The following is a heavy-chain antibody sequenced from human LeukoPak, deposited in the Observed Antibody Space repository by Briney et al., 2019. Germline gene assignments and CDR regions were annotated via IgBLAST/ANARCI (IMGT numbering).Heavy chain of an antibody. D-gene: IGHD2-15*01. J-gene: IGHJ4*02. Sequence: PGGSLRLSCAASEFAFGSYAMTWVRQAPGKGPEWVAATSDSADNTYYTESMRGRFTISRDNSKNTLYLQMNSLRAEDTAVYYCASHRGYCSGGTCYSAFFDYWGQGTLVTVSS. CDR1: EFAFGSYA. CDR2: TSDSADNT. V-gene: IGHV3-23*01. CDR3: ASHRGYCSGGTCYSAFFDY.